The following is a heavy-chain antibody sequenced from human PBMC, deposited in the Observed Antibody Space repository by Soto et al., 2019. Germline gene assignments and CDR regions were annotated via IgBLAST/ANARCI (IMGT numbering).Heavy chain of an antibody. CDR2: IRGSGGSA. V-gene: IGHV3-23*01. CDR3: AKLMIASGYYYYYGMDV. CDR1: GFIQSSYA. J-gene: IGHJ6*02. Sequence: GGSMRLSCVAFGFIQSSYAMRWDRPDTEKGLEWVSAIRGSGGSAYYAYSVKGRCTITRDNSKNTRYLQMNSLRAEYTAVYYCAKLMIASGYYYYYGMDVWGQGTTVTVSS. D-gene: IGHD2-21*01.